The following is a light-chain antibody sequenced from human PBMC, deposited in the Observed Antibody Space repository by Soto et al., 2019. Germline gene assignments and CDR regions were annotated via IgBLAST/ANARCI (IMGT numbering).Light chain of an antibody. CDR2: GAS. CDR3: QQYNNWPRT. J-gene: IGKJ2*01. V-gene: IGKV3-15*01. Sequence: EIVMTQSPATLSVSLGERATLSCRASQSVGSNLAWYQQKPGQAPRLLIYGASSRATGIPARFGGSGSGTEFTLPISSLQSEDFAVYSCQQYNNWPRTFGQGTKLEIK. CDR1: QSVGSN.